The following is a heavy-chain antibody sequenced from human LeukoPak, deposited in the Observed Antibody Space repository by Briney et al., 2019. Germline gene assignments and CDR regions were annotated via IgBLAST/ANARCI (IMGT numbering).Heavy chain of an antibody. CDR3: ARSWGFFDY. D-gene: IGHD7-27*01. Sequence: GGSLRLSCAASGFTFSSYEMNWVRQAPGKGLEWVSYISSSGSTIYYADSVKGRFTISRDNAKNSLYLQMNSLRTEDTAVYYCARSWGFFDYWGQGTLVTVSS. CDR2: ISSSGSTI. V-gene: IGHV3-48*03. CDR1: GFTFSSYE. J-gene: IGHJ4*02.